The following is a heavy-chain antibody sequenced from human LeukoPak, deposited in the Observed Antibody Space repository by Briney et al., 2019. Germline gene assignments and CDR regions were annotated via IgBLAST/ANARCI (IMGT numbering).Heavy chain of an antibody. J-gene: IGHJ4*02. D-gene: IGHD3-10*01. CDR1: GFTFSIYW. CDR3: ARLLVYNSGGEAFDC. Sequence: GGSLRLSCTASGFTFSIYWMSWVRQAPGKGLEWVANIKVDGSEKYYVDSVKGRFTISRDNAKNSLYLQMNSLRAEDTAVYYCARLLVYNSGGEAFDCWGQGTLVTVSS. CDR2: IKVDGSEK. V-gene: IGHV3-7*01.